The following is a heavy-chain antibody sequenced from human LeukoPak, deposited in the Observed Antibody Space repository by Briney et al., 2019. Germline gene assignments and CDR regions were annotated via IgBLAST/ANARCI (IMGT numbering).Heavy chain of an antibody. J-gene: IGHJ4*02. V-gene: IGHV5-51*01. CDR1: GYSFTNYW. CDR3: ARQGSSIVSDY. D-gene: IGHD2-15*01. Sequence: GESLKISCKASGYSFTNYWIGWVRQMPGKGLEWMALINPGDSDTRYSPSFQGQVTISVDKSINTGYLQWSSLRALDTAMYYCARQGSSIVSDYWGQGTLVTVSS. CDR2: INPGDSDT.